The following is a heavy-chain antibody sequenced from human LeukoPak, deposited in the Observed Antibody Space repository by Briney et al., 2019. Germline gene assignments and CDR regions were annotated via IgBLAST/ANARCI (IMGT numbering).Heavy chain of an antibody. CDR1: GYTFTGYY. Sequence: ASVKVSCKASGYTFTGYYLHWVRQAPGQGLEWLGWINPDSGGANYAQKFQGRVTVTRDTSISTAYMELSRLRSDDTAVYYCAREAIRGAVAPYYYYGMDVWGQGTTVTVSS. D-gene: IGHD6-19*01. CDR3: AREAIRGAVAPYYYYGMDV. CDR2: INPDSGGA. V-gene: IGHV1-2*02. J-gene: IGHJ6*02.